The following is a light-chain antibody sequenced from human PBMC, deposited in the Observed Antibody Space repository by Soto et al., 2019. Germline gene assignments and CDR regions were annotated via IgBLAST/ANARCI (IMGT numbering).Light chain of an antibody. Sequence: SALTQPASVSGSPGQSITISCPGTSSDVGGYNYVSWYQQHPGKAPKLMIYDVSNRPSGVSNRFSGSKSGNTASLTISGLQAEDEADYYCSSYTSSSTRGFGGGTKLTVL. J-gene: IGLJ2*01. CDR2: DVS. V-gene: IGLV2-14*01. CDR1: SSDVGGYNY. CDR3: SSYTSSSTRG.